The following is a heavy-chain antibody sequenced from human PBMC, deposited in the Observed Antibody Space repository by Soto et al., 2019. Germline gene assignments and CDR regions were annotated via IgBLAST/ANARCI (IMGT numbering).Heavy chain of an antibody. CDR3: ASLVLSYFDY. V-gene: IGHV4-30-4*01. CDR2: IYYIGSA. Sequence: SETLSRTCTVSGGSIISGDYYWSWIRQPPGKGLEWIGYIYYIGSAYYNPSLKSRVTISVDTSKNQFSLKLSSVTAAGTAVYYCASLVLSYFDYWGQGTLVTVSS. J-gene: IGHJ4*02. D-gene: IGHD2-2*01. CDR1: GGSIISGDYY.